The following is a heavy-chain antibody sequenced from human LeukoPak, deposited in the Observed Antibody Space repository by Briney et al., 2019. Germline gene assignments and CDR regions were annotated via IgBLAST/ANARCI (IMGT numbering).Heavy chain of an antibody. CDR1: GFTFSSYW. Sequence: GGSERLSCAASGFTFSSYWMHWVRQAPGKGLVWVSRINSDGSSTSYADSVKGRFTISRDNAKNTLYLQMNSLRAEDTAVYYCARDPDYDYVWGSYHYGDYWGQGTLVTVSS. D-gene: IGHD3-16*02. CDR2: INSDGSST. CDR3: ARDPDYDYVWGSYHYGDY. V-gene: IGHV3-74*01. J-gene: IGHJ4*02.